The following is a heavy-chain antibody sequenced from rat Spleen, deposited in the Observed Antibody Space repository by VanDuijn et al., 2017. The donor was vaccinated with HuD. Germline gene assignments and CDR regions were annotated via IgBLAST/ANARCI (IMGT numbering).Heavy chain of an antibody. CDR2: ISTGGDDT. J-gene: IGHJ3*01. Sequence: EVQLVESGGGLVQPGRSLKLSCAASGLTFSDFDMAWVRQAPTKGLEWVASISTGGDDTYYRDSVKGRFTISRDDEESTLYLQMDSLRSEDTATFVCARLGGLRNWFAYWGQGTLVTVSS. V-gene: IGHV5-25*01. CDR3: ARLGGLRNWFAY. CDR1: GLTFSDFD. D-gene: IGHD4-3*01.